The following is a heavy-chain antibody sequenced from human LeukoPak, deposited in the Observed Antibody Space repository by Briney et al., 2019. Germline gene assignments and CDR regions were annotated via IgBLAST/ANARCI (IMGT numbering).Heavy chain of an antibody. J-gene: IGHJ4*02. V-gene: IGHV1-69*01. CDR1: GGTFSSYA. CDR3: ARAKVPAAMAELDY. CDR2: IIPIFGTA. D-gene: IGHD2-2*01. Sequence: SVKVSCKASGGTFSSYAISWVRQAPGQGLEWMGGIIPIFGTANYAQKFQGRVTIAADESTSTAYMELSSLRSEDTAVYYCARAKVPAAMAELDYWGQGTLVTVSS.